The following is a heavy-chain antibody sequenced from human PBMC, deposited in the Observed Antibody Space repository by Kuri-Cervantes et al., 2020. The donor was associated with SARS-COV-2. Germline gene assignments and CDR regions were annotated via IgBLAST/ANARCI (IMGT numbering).Heavy chain of an antibody. J-gene: IGHJ4*02. Sequence: GESLKISCAASGFTFTSYAMNWVRQAPGKGLEWVSGIINSGGNKDYADSVKGRFTISRDNYKNTLYLQMNSLRAEDTAVYYCTKGMWELLPWGYYFDSWGQGTLVTVSS. V-gene: IGHV3-23*01. CDR2: IINSGGNK. CDR1: GFTFTSYA. CDR3: TKGMWELLPWGYYFDS. D-gene: IGHD1-26*01.